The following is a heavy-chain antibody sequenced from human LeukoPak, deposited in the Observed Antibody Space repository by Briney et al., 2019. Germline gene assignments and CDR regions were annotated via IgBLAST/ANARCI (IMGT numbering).Heavy chain of an antibody. V-gene: IGHV4-59*08. D-gene: IGHD1-26*01. CDR2: MYYSGNT. CDR3: ARHTLVGARDASDI. J-gene: IGHJ3*02. CDR1: GGSISSYY. Sequence: SETLSLTCNVSGGSISSYYWSWIRQPPGKGLEWIGYMYYSGNTNYNPSLKSRVTTSVDSSKNQFSLKLSSVTAADTAVYYCARHTLVGARDASDIWGQGTMVTVSS.